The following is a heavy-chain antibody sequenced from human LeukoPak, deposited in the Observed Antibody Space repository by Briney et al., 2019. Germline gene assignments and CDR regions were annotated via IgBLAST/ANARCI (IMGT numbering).Heavy chain of an antibody. CDR2: INHSGST. CDR3: ARHSKWLVYYYYYGMDV. D-gene: IGHD6-19*01. J-gene: IGHJ6*02. Sequence: SETLSLTCTVSGGSISSGSYYWSWIRQPPGKGLEWIGEINHSGSTNYNPSLKSRVTISVDTSKNQFSLKLSSVTAADTAVYYCARHSKWLVYYYYYGMDVWGQGTTVTVSS. V-gene: IGHV4-39*01. CDR1: GGSISSGSYY.